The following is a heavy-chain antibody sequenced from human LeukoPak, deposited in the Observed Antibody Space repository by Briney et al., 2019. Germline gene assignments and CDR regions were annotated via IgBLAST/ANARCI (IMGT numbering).Heavy chain of an antibody. J-gene: IGHJ6*03. V-gene: IGHV4-59*08. Sequence: SETLSLTCTVSGGSISSYYWSWIRQPPGKGLEWIGYIYYSGSTNYNPSLKSRVTISVDTSKNQFSLKLSSVTAADTAVYYCARIYCGGDCRGYYYHYYMDVWGKGTTVTIS. CDR2: IYYSGST. CDR1: GGSISSYY. CDR3: ARIYCGGDCRGYYYHYYMDV. D-gene: IGHD2-21*02.